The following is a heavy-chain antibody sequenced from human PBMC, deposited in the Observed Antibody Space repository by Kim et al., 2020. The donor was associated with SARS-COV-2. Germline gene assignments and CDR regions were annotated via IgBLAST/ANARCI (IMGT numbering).Heavy chain of an antibody. D-gene: IGHD3-16*01. J-gene: IGHJ4*02. CDR2: ISSSGSYV. V-gene: IGHV3-21*06. CDR1: GFTFNNYN. Sequence: GGSLRLSCVASGFTFNNYNINWVRQAPGKALEWVSSISSSGSYVSYADSVRGRFTISRDAAKNSLYLQMNRLRAEDTAVYYCARDDWGTLNDVGAFDSWGQGTLVTVSS. CDR3: ARDDWGTLNDVGAFDS.